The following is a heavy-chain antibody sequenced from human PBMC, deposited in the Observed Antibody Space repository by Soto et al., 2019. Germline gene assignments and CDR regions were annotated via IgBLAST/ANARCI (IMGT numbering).Heavy chain of an antibody. J-gene: IGHJ5*02. CDR2: IYYSGST. Sequence: PSETLSLTCTVSGGSISSYYWSWIRQPPGKGLEWIAYIYYSGSTEYNPSLKSRVTISVDTSKNQFSLKLSSVTAAETAVYYCARQSSGWYNWFDPWGQGTLVTVSS. V-gene: IGHV4-59*08. D-gene: IGHD6-19*01. CDR3: ARQSSGWYNWFDP. CDR1: GGSISSYY.